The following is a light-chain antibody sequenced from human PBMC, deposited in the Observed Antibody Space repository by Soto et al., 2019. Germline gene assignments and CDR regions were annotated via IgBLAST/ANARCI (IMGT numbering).Light chain of an antibody. CDR3: QQYNDWPQGT. V-gene: IGKV3-15*01. CDR1: QSVSSN. Sequence: EIVMTQSPATLSVSPGERATLSCRASQSVSSNLAWYQQKPGQAPRLIIYGASTRATDIPARLSGSGSGRDFTLTISRLQSEDFAVYYCQQYNDWPQGTFGQGTKVEIK. J-gene: IGKJ1*01. CDR2: GAS.